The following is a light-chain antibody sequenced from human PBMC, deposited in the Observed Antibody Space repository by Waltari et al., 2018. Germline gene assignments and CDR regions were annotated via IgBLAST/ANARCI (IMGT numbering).Light chain of an antibody. J-gene: IGKJ3*01. CDR2: AAS. CDR1: QIVSSF. Sequence: DIQMTQSTSSLSASVGDRVTITCRAIQIVSSFLNWYQQKPGKAPQLLIYAASTLESGVPSRFSGSGSGTDFTLAISSLQLEDFATYYCQQSYTVPITFGPGTKVDIK. V-gene: IGKV1-39*01. CDR3: QQSYTVPIT.